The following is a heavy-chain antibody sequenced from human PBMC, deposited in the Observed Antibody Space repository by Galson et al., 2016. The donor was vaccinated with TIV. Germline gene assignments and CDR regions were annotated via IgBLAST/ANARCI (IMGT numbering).Heavy chain of an antibody. CDR1: GFSLTTSGMC. J-gene: IGHJ4*02. CDR3: ARTRGGTAGGAEY. CDR2: IDWDDDK. Sequence: PALVKPTQTLTLTCTFSGFSLTTSGMCLSWIRQPPGKALEWLARIDWDDDKHYSTSLKTRLTISKDTSNNQVVLTLANVDHADTATYYCARTRGGTAGGAEYCGQGTLRTVSS. D-gene: IGHD2-15*01. V-gene: IGHV2-70*11.